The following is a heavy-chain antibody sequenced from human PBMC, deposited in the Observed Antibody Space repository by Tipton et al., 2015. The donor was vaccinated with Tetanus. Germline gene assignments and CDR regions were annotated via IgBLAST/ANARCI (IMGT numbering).Heavy chain of an antibody. D-gene: IGHD3-22*01. CDR2: IKSKTDGGTT. V-gene: IGHV3-15*07. Sequence: SLRLSCAASGFTFSNAWMNWVRQAPGKGLEWVGRIKSKTDGGTTDYAAPVKGRFTISRDDSKNTLYLQMNSLKTEDTAVYYCTTDEPPITMIVVGWGQGTLVTVSS. CDR1: GFTFSNAW. CDR3: TTDEPPITMIVVG. J-gene: IGHJ4*02.